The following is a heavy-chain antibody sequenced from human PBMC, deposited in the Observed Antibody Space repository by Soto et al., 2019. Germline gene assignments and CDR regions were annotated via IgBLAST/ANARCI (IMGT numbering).Heavy chain of an antibody. J-gene: IGHJ3*02. CDR1: GGTFSSYT. Sequence: SVKVSCKASGGTFSSYTISWVRQAPGQGLEWMGRIIAILGITNYAQKFQGRVTITADTSTSTAYMELRSLRSDDTAVYYCAPTVDPVNEAFDIWGQGTMVTVSS. CDR3: APTVDPVNEAFDI. V-gene: IGHV1-69*02. CDR2: IIAILGIT. D-gene: IGHD4-4*01.